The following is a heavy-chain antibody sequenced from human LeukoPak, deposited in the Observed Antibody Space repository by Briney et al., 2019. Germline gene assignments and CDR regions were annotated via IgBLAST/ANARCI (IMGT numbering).Heavy chain of an antibody. Sequence: PGGSLRLSCSASGFTFSSYEMNWVRQAPGKGLEWVSCISSTGSSIYYADSVKGRFTISRDNSKNSLYLQMNSLRAEDTAVYYCARGGRDGYNYPGYFDYWGQGTLVTVSS. CDR1: GFTFSSYE. CDR3: ARGGRDGYNYPGYFDY. D-gene: IGHD5-24*01. CDR2: ISSTGSSI. J-gene: IGHJ4*02. V-gene: IGHV3-48*03.